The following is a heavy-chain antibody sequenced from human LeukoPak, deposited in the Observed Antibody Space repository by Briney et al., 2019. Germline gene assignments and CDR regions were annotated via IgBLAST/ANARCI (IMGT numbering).Heavy chain of an antibody. CDR1: GGSISRYY. CDR2: IYYSGTT. D-gene: IGHD3-3*01. Sequence: SETLSLNCTVSGGSISRYYWSWIRQPPGKGLEWIGYIYYSGTTNYNTSLKSRTTISVDTSKNQFSLKLSSVTAAATTGYYCPRAPYSSYYFWSGYYYYYYMDVWGQGTTVTVSS. J-gene: IGHJ6*03. V-gene: IGHV4-59*01. CDR3: PRAPYSSYYFWSGYYYYYYMDV.